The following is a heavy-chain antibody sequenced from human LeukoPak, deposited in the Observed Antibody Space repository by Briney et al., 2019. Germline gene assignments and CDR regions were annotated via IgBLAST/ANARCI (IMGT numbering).Heavy chain of an antibody. Sequence: GGSLRLSCEASGFTFSHYEMNWVRQAPGKGLEWVSYISSSGYTIYYADSVKGRFTISRDNAKNSLYLQMNSLRAEDTAVYYCARDIYYGMDAGGKGTTVTVSS. J-gene: IGHJ6*04. CDR2: ISSSGYTI. CDR3: ARDIYYGMDA. V-gene: IGHV3-48*03. CDR1: GFTFSHYE.